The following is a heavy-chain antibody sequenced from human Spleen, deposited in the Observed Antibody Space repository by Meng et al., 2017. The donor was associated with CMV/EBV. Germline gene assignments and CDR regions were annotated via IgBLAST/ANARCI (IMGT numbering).Heavy chain of an antibody. Sequence: ASVKVSCKASGYSFTGYYMHWVRQAPGQGLEWMGWINAYSGGTNYAQNFQGRVNMTRDTSTSTAYMELTSLKSDDTAVYYCARESSSSWYFDYWGQGTLVTVSS. CDR3: ARESSSSWYFDY. CDR1: GYSFTGYY. J-gene: IGHJ4*02. V-gene: IGHV1-2*02. CDR2: INAYSGGT. D-gene: IGHD6-6*01.